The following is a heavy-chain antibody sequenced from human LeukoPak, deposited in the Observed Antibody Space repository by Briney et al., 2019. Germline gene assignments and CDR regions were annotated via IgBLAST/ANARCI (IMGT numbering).Heavy chain of an antibody. Sequence: SETLSLTCAVYGGSFSGYYWSWIRQPPGKGLEWIGYIYYSGSTYYNPSLKSRVTISVDTSKNQFSLKLSSVTAADTAVYYCARGDRGYYYGMDVWGQGTTVTVSS. J-gene: IGHJ6*02. CDR3: ARGDRGYYYGMDV. CDR2: IYYSGST. V-gene: IGHV4-30-4*08. D-gene: IGHD2-15*01. CDR1: GGSFSGYY.